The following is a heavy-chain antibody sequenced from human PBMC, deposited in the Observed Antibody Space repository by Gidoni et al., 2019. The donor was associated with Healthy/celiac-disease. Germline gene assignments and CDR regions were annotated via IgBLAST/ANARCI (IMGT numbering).Heavy chain of an antibody. CDR1: GGTFRSYT. Sequence: QVQLVQSGAEVKKPGFSVKVSCKASGGTFRSYTISWVRQAPGQGLEWMGRIIPILGIANYAQKFQGRVTITADKSTSTAYMELSSLRSEDTAVYYCARESTPRGPVDYWGQGTLVTVSS. CDR2: IIPILGIA. V-gene: IGHV1-69*08. D-gene: IGHD2-15*01. J-gene: IGHJ4*02. CDR3: ARESTPRGPVDY.